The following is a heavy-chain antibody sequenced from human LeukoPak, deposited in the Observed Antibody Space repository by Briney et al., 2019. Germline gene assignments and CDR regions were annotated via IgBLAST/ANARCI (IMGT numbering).Heavy chain of an antibody. J-gene: IGHJ4*02. Sequence: GEALKTPCHVPGYPFLNYWIGRVRQMPGEGPEWMGIIYPGDSDTRYSPSFHGQVIISADKSISTAYLQWNSQKASDTAMYYCASGGDGTFDSWGQGTLVTVSS. CDR3: ASGGDGTFDS. CDR1: GYPFLNYW. CDR2: IYPGDSDT. D-gene: IGHD3-10*01. V-gene: IGHV5-51*01.